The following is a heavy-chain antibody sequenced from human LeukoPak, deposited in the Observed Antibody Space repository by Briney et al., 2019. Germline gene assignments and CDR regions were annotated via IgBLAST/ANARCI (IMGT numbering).Heavy chain of an antibody. Sequence: GGSLRLSCAASGFTFSSYWMSWVRQAPGKGLEWVANIKQDGSEKYYVDSVKGRFTISRDNAKNSLYLQMNSLRAEDTAVYYCARGPGGYYYGMDVWGQGTTVTVSS. CDR2: IKQDGSEK. CDR3: ARGPGGYYYGMDV. D-gene: IGHD3-10*01. J-gene: IGHJ6*02. CDR1: GFTFSSYW. V-gene: IGHV3-7*01.